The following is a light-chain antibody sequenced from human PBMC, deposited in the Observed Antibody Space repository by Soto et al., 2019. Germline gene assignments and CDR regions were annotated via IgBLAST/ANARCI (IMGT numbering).Light chain of an antibody. J-gene: IGKJ5*01. V-gene: IGKV3-11*01. CDR3: QQRHMGPIT. CDR2: DAY. CDR1: LSFRGL. Sequence: EVGLTHSPRTLCLSPGERATLFSGASLSFRGLLALYQQKPGQAPRLLIYDAYNRATGIPPRFSGSGSGTDFTLTISSLEPEDSAVYYYQQRHMGPITFGQGTRLEIK.